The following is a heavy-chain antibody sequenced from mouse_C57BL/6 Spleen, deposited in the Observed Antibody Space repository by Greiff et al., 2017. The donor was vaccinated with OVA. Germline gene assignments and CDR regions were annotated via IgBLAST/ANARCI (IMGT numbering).Heavy chain of an antibody. V-gene: IGHV1-26*01. Sequence: EVKLQQSGPELVKPGASVKISCKASGYTFTDYYMNWVKQSHGKSLEWIGDINPNNGGTSYNQKFKGKATLTVDKSSSTAYMELRSLTSEDSAVYYCARRENYPFAYWGQGTLVTVSA. D-gene: IGHD1-1*02. CDR3: ARRENYPFAY. CDR1: GYTFTDYY. J-gene: IGHJ3*01. CDR2: INPNNGGT.